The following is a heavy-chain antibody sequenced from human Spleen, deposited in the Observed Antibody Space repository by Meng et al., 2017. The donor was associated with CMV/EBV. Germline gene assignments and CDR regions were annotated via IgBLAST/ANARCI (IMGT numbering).Heavy chain of an antibody. D-gene: IGHD3-22*01. CDR3: ARESHIDYYDSSGYYGPGDY. V-gene: IGHV3-64*02. Sequence: SYAMHWVRQATGKGLEYVSAISSNGGSTYYADSVKGRFTISRDNSKNTLYLQMGSLRAEDMAVYYCARESHIDYYDSSGYYGPGDYWGQGTLVTVSS. J-gene: IGHJ4*02. CDR2: ISSNGGST. CDR1: SYA.